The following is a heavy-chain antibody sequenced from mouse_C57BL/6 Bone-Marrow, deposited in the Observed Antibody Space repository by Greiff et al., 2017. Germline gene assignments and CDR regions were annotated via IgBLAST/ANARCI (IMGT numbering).Heavy chain of an antibody. D-gene: IGHD2-5*01. V-gene: IGHV1-26*01. Sequence: EVQLQQSGPELVKPGASVKISCKASGYTFTDYYMNWVKQSHGKSLEWIGDINPNNGGTSYNQKFKGKATLTVDKSSSTAYMELRSLTSEDSAVYYCARQTAYYSNLDAMDYWGQGTSVTVSS. CDR3: ARQTAYYSNLDAMDY. CDR2: INPNNGGT. J-gene: IGHJ4*01. CDR1: GYTFTDYY.